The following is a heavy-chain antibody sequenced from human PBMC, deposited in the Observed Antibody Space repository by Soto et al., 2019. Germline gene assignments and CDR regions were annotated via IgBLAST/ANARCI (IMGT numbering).Heavy chain of an antibody. CDR3: ARDRPEIAVFDAFEI. V-gene: IGHV3-30-3*01. Sequence: QVQLVESGGGVVQPGRSLRLSCAASGFTFSSYVMHWVRQAPGKGLECVAVISYDGTNKYYADSVKGRFTISRDNSKNALFLQMTSLRPEDTAVYYCARDRPEIAVFDAFEIWGQGTMVTVSS. J-gene: IGHJ3*02. CDR1: GFTFSSYV. CDR2: ISYDGTNK. D-gene: IGHD1-20*01.